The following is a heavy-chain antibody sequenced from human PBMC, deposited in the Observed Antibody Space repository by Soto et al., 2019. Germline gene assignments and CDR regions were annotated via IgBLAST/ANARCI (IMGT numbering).Heavy chain of an antibody. CDR1: GGTFSSYA. V-gene: IGHV1-69*13. J-gene: IGHJ6*02. D-gene: IGHD4-17*01. Sequence: SVKVSCKASGGTFSSYAISGVRQAAGQGLEWMGGIIPIFGTANYAPKFQGRVTITADESTSTAYMELSSLRSEDTAVYYCARDTTVTPGYYGMDVWGQGTTVTLSS. CDR3: ARDTTVTPGYYGMDV. CDR2: IIPIFGTA.